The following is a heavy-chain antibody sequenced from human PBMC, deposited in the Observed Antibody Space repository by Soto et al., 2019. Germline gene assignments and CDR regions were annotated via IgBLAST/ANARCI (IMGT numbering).Heavy chain of an antibody. J-gene: IGHJ4*02. V-gene: IGHV3-30*18. D-gene: IGHD5-18*01. CDR1: GFTFSSYG. CDR3: AKERVDTAMDY. Sequence: QVQLVESGGGVVQPGRSLRLSCAASGFTFSSYGMHWVRQAPGKGLEWVAVISYDGSNNYYADSVKGRFTISRDNSKNTLYLQMNSLRAEDTAVYYCAKERVDTAMDYWGQGTLVTVPS. CDR2: ISYDGSNN.